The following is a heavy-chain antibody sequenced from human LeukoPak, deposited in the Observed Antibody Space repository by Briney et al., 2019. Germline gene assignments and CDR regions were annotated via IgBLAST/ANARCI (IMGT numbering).Heavy chain of an antibody. Sequence: QPGRSLRLSCAASGFTFSSYAMHWVRQAPGKGLEWVAVISYDGSNKYYADSVKGRFTISRDNSKNTLYLQMNSLRAEDTAVYYCAREYSYDDGQEIEDYWGRGTLVTVSS. D-gene: IGHD5-18*01. J-gene: IGHJ4*02. CDR2: ISYDGSNK. V-gene: IGHV3-30-3*01. CDR3: AREYSYDDGQEIEDY. CDR1: GFTFSSYA.